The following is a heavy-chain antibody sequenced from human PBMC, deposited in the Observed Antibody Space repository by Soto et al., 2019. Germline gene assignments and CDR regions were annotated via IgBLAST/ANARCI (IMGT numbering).Heavy chain of an antibody. CDR2: ISAYNGNT. CDR1: GYTFTSYG. CDR3: AIGVVPAAMYYYGMDV. V-gene: IGHV1-18*01. Sequence: ASVKVSCKASGYTFTSYGISWVRQAPGRGLEWMGWISAYNGNTNYAQKLQGRVTMTTDTSTSTAYMELRSLRSDDTAVYYCAIGVVPAAMYYYGMDVWGQGTTVTVSS. D-gene: IGHD2-2*01. J-gene: IGHJ6*02.